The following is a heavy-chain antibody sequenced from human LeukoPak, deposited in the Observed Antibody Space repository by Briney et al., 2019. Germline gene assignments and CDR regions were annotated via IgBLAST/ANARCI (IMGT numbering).Heavy chain of an antibody. J-gene: IGHJ6*03. CDR3: ARVAAFAGVYYYYYMDV. Sequence: ASVKVSCKASGYTFTSYGISWVRQAPGQGLEWMGWISAYNGNTNYAQKLQGRVTMTTDTSMSTAYMELRSLRSDDTAVYYCARVAAFAGVYYYYYMDVWGKGTTVTVSS. CDR2: ISAYNGNT. D-gene: IGHD2-15*01. V-gene: IGHV1-18*01. CDR1: GYTFTSYG.